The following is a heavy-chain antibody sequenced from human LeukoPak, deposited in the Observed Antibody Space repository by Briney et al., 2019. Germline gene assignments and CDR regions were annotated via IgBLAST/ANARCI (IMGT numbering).Heavy chain of an antibody. CDR2: LYYSGST. Sequence: SETLSLTCTVSGVSISSSNSYWSWIRQPPGKGLEWIGYLYYSGSTNYNPSLKSRVTISVDTSKNQFSLKLSSVTAADTAVYYCARVYYSSSYDYWYFDLWGRGTLVTVSS. CDR1: GVSISSSNSY. CDR3: ARVYYSSSYDYWYFDL. V-gene: IGHV4-61*01. D-gene: IGHD6-13*01. J-gene: IGHJ2*01.